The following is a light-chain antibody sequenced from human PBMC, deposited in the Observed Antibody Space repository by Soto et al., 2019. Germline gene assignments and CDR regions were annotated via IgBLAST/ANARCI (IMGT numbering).Light chain of an antibody. J-gene: IGKJ1*01. CDR2: AAS. CDR1: QGISSY. Sequence: ATRMTQSPSSLSASTGDKVTITCRASQGISSYLAWYQQKPGKAPKLLIYAASTLQIGVPSRFSGSGSGTDFTLTISCLQSEDFATYYCQQYYSYPTFGQGTKVDIK. CDR3: QQYYSYPT. V-gene: IGKV1-8*01.